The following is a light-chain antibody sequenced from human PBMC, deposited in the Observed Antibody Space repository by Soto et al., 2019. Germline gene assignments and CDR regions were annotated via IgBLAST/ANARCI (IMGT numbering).Light chain of an antibody. Sequence: EIVLTQSPGTLSLSPGERATLSCRASERLSSVYLAWYQQRPGQPPRLLIYGASNRATGIPDRFSGSGSGTDFTLTISSLQSEDFALYYCQQYSNWPRGTFGQGTKLQIK. CDR3: QQYSNWPRGT. J-gene: IGKJ2*01. CDR2: GAS. CDR1: ERLSSVY. V-gene: IGKV3-20*01.